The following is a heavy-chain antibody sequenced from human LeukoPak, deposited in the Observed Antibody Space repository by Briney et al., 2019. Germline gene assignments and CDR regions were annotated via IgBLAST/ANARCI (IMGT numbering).Heavy chain of an antibody. D-gene: IGHD3-9*01. V-gene: IGHV4-39*07. CDR2: IYYSGST. CDR3: ARVLRYFDWLPYNWLDP. J-gene: IGHJ5*02. CDR1: GGSISSYY. Sequence: PSETLSLTCTVSGGSISSYYWGWLRQPPGKGLEWIGSIYYSGSTYYNPSLKSRVTISVDTSKNQFSLKLSSVTAADTAVYYCARVLRYFDWLPYNWLDPWGQGTLVTVSS.